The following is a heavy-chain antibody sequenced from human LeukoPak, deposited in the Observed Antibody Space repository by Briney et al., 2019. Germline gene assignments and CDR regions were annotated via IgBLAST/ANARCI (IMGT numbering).Heavy chain of an antibody. CDR2: MSPNSGNT. CDR3: ARGRHNNC. J-gene: IGHJ3*01. CDR1: GYTFTSYD. V-gene: IGHV1-8*01. D-gene: IGHD1-1*01. Sequence: GASVKVSCKASGYTFTSYDISWVRQATGQGLEWVGWMSPNSGNTGYAQKFQGRVIMTRNTSISTAYMELSSLRSEDTAVYFCARGRHNNCWGQGTMVTVSS.